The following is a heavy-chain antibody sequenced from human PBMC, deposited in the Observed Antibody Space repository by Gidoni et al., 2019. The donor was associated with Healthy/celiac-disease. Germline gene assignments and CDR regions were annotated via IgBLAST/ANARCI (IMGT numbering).Heavy chain of an antibody. CDR2: ISGGNGNT. CDR3: ARPITMVRGVIIGPDAFDI. V-gene: IGHV1-3*01. D-gene: IGHD3-10*01. Sequence: QVQLVQSGAEVKKPGASVKVSCKSFGYTFTSYAMHWVRQAPGQRLEWMGWISGGNGNTKYSQKFQGRVTITRDTSASTAYMELSSLRSEDTAVYYCARPITMVRGVIIGPDAFDIWGQGTMVTVSS. CDR1: GYTFTSYA. J-gene: IGHJ3*02.